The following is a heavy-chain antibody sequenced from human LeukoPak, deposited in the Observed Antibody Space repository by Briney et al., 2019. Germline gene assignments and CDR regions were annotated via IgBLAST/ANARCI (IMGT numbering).Heavy chain of an antibody. Sequence: ASVKVSCKTSGYTFTTYDINWVRQAPGPGLEGRGRISAYNGYTNYGQKLQGRVTMTTDTSTNTAYMELRSLRSDDTAVYYCARVGTGTRSFDSWGQGTLVTVSS. V-gene: IGHV1-18*01. CDR2: ISAYNGYT. D-gene: IGHD1/OR15-1a*01. J-gene: IGHJ4*02. CDR3: ARVGTGTRSFDS. CDR1: GYTFTTYD.